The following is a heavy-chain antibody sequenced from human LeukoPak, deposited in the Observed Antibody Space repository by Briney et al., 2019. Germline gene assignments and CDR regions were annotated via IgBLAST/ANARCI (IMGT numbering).Heavy chain of an antibody. J-gene: IGHJ4*02. CDR3: ARHYGDYAFDY. CDR2: IHYSGST. D-gene: IGHD4-17*01. V-gene: IGHV4-59*08. Sequence: SETLSLTCTVSGGSLITYYWSWIRQPPGEGLEWIGYIHYSGSTNYNPSLKSRLIISVDTSRNQFSLKMRSVTAADTAVYFCARHYGDYAFDYWGQGNPVTVSS. CDR1: GGSLITYY.